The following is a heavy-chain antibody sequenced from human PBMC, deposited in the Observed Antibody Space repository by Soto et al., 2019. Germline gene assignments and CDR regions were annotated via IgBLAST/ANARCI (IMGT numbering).Heavy chain of an antibody. CDR3: ARLRSSGRPERGAFDI. Sequence: PXESLKISCKGSGYSFTSYWIGWVRQMPGKGLEWMGIIYPGDSDTRYSPSFQGQVTISADKSISNAYMTWSILKASDSPIYHCARLRSSGRPERGAFDIWGQGKMVTVSS. D-gene: IGHD6-19*01. CDR2: IYPGDSDT. V-gene: IGHV5-51*01. J-gene: IGHJ3*02. CDR1: GYSFTSYW.